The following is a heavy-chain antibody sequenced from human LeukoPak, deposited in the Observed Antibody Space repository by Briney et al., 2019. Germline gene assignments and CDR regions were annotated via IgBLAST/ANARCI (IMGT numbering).Heavy chain of an antibody. Sequence: PSETLSLTCTVSGGSTSSSSYYWGWIRQPPGKGLEWIGSIYYSGSTYYNPSLKSRVTISVDTSKNQFSLKLSSVTAADTAVYYCARDERRYDSSPFDYWGQGTLVTVSS. V-gene: IGHV4-39*07. D-gene: IGHD3-22*01. CDR1: GGSTSSSSYY. CDR2: IYYSGST. J-gene: IGHJ4*02. CDR3: ARDERRYDSSPFDY.